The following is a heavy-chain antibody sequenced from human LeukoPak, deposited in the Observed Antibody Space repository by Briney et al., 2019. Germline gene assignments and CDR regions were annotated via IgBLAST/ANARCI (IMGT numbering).Heavy chain of an antibody. V-gene: IGHV4-38-2*02. CDR3: ARVGGCSSTSCTDELFFDP. CDR2: IYHSGST. D-gene: IGHD2-2*01. J-gene: IGHJ5*02. CDR1: GYSISSGYY. Sequence: PSETLSLTCTVSGYSISSGYYWGWIRQPPGKGLEWIGSIYHSGSTYYNPSLKSRVTISVDTSKNQFSLKLSSVTAADTAVYYCARVGGCSSTSCTDELFFDPWGQGTLVTVSS.